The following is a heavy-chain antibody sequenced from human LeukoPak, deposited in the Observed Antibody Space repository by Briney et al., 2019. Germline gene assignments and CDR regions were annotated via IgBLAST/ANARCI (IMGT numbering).Heavy chain of an antibody. V-gene: IGHV3-30*18. Sequence: GGSLRLSCAASGFTFSSYGMHWVRQAPGKGLEWVAVISYDGSNKYYADSVKGRFIISRDNSKNTLYLQMNRLRAEDTAVYYCAKPIASFDYAIKGDAFDIWGQGTMVTVSS. CDR3: AKPIASFDYAIKGDAFDI. D-gene: IGHD4-17*01. J-gene: IGHJ3*02. CDR1: GFTFSSYG. CDR2: ISYDGSNK.